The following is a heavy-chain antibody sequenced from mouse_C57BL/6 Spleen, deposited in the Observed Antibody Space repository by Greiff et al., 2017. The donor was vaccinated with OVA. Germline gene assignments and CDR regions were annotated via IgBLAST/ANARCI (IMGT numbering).Heavy chain of an antibody. V-gene: IGHV1-80*01. Sequence: QVQLKESGAELVKPGASVTISCKASGYAFSSYWMNWVKQRPGKGLEWIGQIYPEDGDTNYNGKFKGKATLTADKSYSTAYLQLSSLTSEDSAVDFCAREDYGSSYLFAYWGQGTLVTVSA. CDR3: AREDYGSSYLFAY. CDR1: GYAFSSYW. D-gene: IGHD1-1*01. J-gene: IGHJ3*01. CDR2: IYPEDGDT.